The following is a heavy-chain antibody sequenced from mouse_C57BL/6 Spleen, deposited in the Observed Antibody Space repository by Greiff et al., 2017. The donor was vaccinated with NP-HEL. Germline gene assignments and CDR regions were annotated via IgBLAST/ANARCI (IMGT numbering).Heavy chain of an antibody. D-gene: IGHD2-4*01. J-gene: IGHJ1*03. CDR2: IRNKANNHAT. V-gene: IGHV6-6*01. Sequence: EVKLMESGGGLVQPGGSMKLSCAASGFTFSDAWMDWVRQSPEKGLEWVAEIRNKANNHATYYAESVKGRFTISRDDSKSSVYLQMNSLRAEDTGIYYCTRPSYYDYDGYWYFDVWGTGTTVTVSS. CDR3: TRPSYYDYDGYWYFDV. CDR1: GFTFSDAW.